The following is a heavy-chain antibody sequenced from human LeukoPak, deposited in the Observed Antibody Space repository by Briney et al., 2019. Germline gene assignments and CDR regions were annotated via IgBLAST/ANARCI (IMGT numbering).Heavy chain of an antibody. V-gene: IGHV4-34*01. CDR1: GGAFSGYY. CDR2: INHSGST. J-gene: IGHJ5*02. CDR3: ARLPLSNRWFDP. Sequence: DPSETLSLTCAVYGGAFSGYYWSWIRQPPGKGLEWIGEINHSGSTNYNPSLKGRVTVSVDTSKNQFSLKLSSVTAADTAVYYCARLPLSNRWFDPWGQGTLVTVSS. D-gene: IGHD2/OR15-2a*01.